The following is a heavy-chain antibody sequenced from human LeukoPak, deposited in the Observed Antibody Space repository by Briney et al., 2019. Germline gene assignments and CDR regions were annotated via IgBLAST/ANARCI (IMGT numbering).Heavy chain of an antibody. Sequence: ASVKVSCKASGGTFSSYAISWVRQTPGQGLQWMGRIIPILGIANYAQKFQGRVTITADKSTNTAYMELSSLRSEDTAVYYGAKNGDILTGYRHYYYYGMDVWGQGTTVTVSS. CDR3: AKNGDILTGYRHYYYYGMDV. V-gene: IGHV1-69*04. CDR2: IIPILGIA. D-gene: IGHD3-9*01. J-gene: IGHJ6*02. CDR1: GGTFSSYA.